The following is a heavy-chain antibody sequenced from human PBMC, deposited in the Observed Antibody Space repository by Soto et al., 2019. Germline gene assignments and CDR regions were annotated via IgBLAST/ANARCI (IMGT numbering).Heavy chain of an antibody. CDR1: GYTFTSYG. CDR2: ISAYNGNT. J-gene: IGHJ4*02. CDR3: ARGPLPLYGGNGGGFDY. Sequence: QVQLVQSGAEVKKPGASVKVSCKASGYTFTSYGISWVRQAPGQGLEWMGWISAYNGNTNYAQKLQGRVTMTTDTSTSPAFMGLRNLRSDDTAVYYCARGPLPLYGGNGGGFDYWGQGTLVTVSS. D-gene: IGHD2-15*01. V-gene: IGHV1-18*01.